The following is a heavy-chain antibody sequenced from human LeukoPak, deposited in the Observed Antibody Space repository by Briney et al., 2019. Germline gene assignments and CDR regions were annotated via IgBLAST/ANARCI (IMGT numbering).Heavy chain of an antibody. CDR1: GGSISSYY. CDR2: IYYSGST. J-gene: IGHJ3*02. CDR3: ARQVGCSGGSCYSGAFDI. D-gene: IGHD2-15*01. V-gene: IGHV4-59*01. Sequence: SETLSLTCTVSGGSISSYYWSWIRQPPGKGLEWIGYIYYSGSTNYNPSLKSRVTISVDTSKNQFSLKPSSVTAADTAVYYCARQVGCSGGSCYSGAFDIWGQGTMVTVSS.